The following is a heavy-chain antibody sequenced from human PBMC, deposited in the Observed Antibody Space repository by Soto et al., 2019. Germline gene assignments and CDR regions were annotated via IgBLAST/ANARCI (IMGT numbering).Heavy chain of an antibody. D-gene: IGHD4-17*01. V-gene: IGHV4-34*01. Sequence: QVQLQQWGAGLLKPSVTLSLTCTVYGGSFSGYYWSWIRQPPGKGLEWIGEINHSGSTTYTPSLKIRVTISLDTSMNQFSLKLSSVTAADTAVYYCARGLRSVYWGQGTLVTVSS. CDR3: ARGLRSVY. J-gene: IGHJ4*02. CDR2: INHSGST. CDR1: GGSFSGYY.